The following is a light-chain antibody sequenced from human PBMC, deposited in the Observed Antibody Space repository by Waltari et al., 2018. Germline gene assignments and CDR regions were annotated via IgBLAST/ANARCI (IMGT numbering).Light chain of an antibody. J-gene: IGLJ2*01. CDR1: SSDVGGYNS. Sequence: QSALTQAASVSGSPGQSITISSTASSSDVGGYNSVSCYQQHPGKAPKPFIYDVSNLPSGVSNRISGSKSGNTASLTISGLQAEDEADYYCSSYISSSTLELFGGGTSLTVL. V-gene: IGLV2-14*03. CDR2: DVS. CDR3: SSYISSSTLEL.